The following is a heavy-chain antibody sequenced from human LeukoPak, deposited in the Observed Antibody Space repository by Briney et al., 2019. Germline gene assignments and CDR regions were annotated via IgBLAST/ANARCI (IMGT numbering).Heavy chain of an antibody. CDR3: ARGGYCSGGSCSLDYYYYYGMDV. V-gene: IGHV1-2*02. Sequence: ASVKVSCKASGYTFTGYYMHWVRQAPGQGLEWMGWINPNSGGTNYAQEFQGRVTMTRDTSISTAYMELSRLRSDDTAVYYCARGGYCSGGSCSLDYYYYYGMDVWGQGTTVTVSS. CDR1: GYTFTGYY. D-gene: IGHD2-15*01. CDR2: INPNSGGT. J-gene: IGHJ6*02.